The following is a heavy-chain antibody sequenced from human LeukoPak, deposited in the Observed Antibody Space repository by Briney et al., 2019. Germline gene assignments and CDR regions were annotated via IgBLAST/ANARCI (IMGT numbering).Heavy chain of an antibody. J-gene: IGHJ4*02. CDR2: INPNSGGT. CDR3: ARDQDIAAAGD. CDR1: GYTFTCNY. D-gene: IGHD6-13*01. V-gene: IGHV1-2*02. Sequence: ASVKVSCTASGYTFTCNYMHLIRQAHGQGLEWRGWINPNSGGTNYAQKFQGRATMTRDTSISTAYMELSRLRSDDTAVYYCARDQDIAAAGDWGQGTMVTVSS.